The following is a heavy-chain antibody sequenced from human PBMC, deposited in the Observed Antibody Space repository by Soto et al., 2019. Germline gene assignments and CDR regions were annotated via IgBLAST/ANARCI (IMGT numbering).Heavy chain of an antibody. CDR1: GGSISSGGYY. CDR2: IYYSGST. D-gene: IGHD3-9*01. J-gene: IGHJ4*02. Sequence: QVQLQESGPGLVKPSQTLSLTCTVSGGSISSGGYYWSWIRQHPGKGLEWIGYIYYSGSTYYNPSLQRGVTLSVETSKNQFSRKLSSVTAADTAVYYCASIYDILTGHVGGWGQGTLVTVSS. CDR3: ASIYDILTGHVGG. V-gene: IGHV4-31*03.